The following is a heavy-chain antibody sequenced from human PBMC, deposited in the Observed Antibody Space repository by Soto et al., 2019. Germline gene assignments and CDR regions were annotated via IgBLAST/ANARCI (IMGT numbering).Heavy chain of an antibody. Sequence: QVQLQESGPGLVKPSQTLAITCTVSGGSISSGDYYWRWIRQPPGKGLEWIGYIYYSGSTSYNPSLKSRVTISVDTSKNQCSRKLRYVTAADTAVYYCAIERLRCYYYYGMEVWGQGTTVTVSS. D-gene: IGHD4-17*01. CDR3: AIERLRCYYYYGMEV. J-gene: IGHJ6*02. CDR2: IYYSGST. CDR1: GGSISSGDYY. V-gene: IGHV4-30-4*01.